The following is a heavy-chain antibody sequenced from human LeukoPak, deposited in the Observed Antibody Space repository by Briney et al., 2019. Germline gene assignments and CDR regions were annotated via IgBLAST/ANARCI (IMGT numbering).Heavy chain of an antibody. CDR3: ARDPDSYHSGAYYSFFDY. CDR1: GFTLSTYW. CDR2: NTSDGSSS. V-gene: IGHV3-74*01. D-gene: IGHD3-22*01. Sequence: PGGSLRLSCAASGFTLSTYWMHWLRQSPGEGLVWVSRNTSDGSSSAYADSVKGRFTISRDNAKNTLSLQMNSLRAEDTAVYYCARDPDSYHSGAYYSFFDYWGQGILVTV. J-gene: IGHJ4*02.